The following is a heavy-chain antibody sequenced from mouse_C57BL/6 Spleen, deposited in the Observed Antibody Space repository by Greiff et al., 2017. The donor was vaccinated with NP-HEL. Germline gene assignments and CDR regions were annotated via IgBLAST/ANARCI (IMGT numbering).Heavy chain of an antibody. CDR2: IYPGDGDT. J-gene: IGHJ1*03. D-gene: IGHD1-1*01. CDR3: AKGDYGSSSYFDV. Sequence: QVHVKQSGPELVKPGASVKISCKASGYAFSSSWMNWVKQRPGKGLEWIGRIYPGDGDTNYNGKFKGKATLTADKSSSTAYMQLSSLTSEDSAVYFCAKGDYGSSSYFDVWGTGTTVTVSS. CDR1: GYAFSSSW. V-gene: IGHV1-82*01.